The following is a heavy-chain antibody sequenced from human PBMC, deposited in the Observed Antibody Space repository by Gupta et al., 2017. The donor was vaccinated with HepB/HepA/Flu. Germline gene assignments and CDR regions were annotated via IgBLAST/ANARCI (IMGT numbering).Heavy chain of an antibody. Sequence: EVPLVESGVGFVQSGRSLRLSCAASVFTFPEYAMHWVRQGQGKGLEWGSRISWNSGSIAYADSVKGRFTISRDNARNYLYLEMSSLRPEDTALYYCVKDFGTYYDSSGDALDIWGQGTMITVSP. CDR2: ISWNSGSI. V-gene: IGHV3-9*01. CDR3: VKDFGTYYDSSGDALDI. D-gene: IGHD3-22*01. J-gene: IGHJ3*02. CDR1: VFTFPEYA.